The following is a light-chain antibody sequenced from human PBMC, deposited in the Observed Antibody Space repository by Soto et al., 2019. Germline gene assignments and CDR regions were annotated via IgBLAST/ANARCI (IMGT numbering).Light chain of an antibody. J-gene: IGKJ1*01. CDR3: LQYETYWT. V-gene: IGKV1-5*03. CDR2: KAS. CDR1: QSISDW. Sequence: IQMPQSPSTLSPSIGARVTIPCRASQSISDWLAWLQQKPGKAPKLLIYKASSLESGVPSRFSGSGSGTEFTLTISRLQPDDFATYYCLQYETYWTFGQGTKVDIK.